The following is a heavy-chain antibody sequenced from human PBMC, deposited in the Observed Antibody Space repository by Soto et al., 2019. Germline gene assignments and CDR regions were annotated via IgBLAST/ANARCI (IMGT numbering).Heavy chain of an antibody. D-gene: IGHD3-3*01. CDR3: VKDGLTSVFGLVYDGSDI. CDR1: GFTFGDYA. V-gene: IGHV3-9*01. J-gene: IGHJ3*02. CDR2: ISWNSGNI. Sequence: EVRLVESGGGLVQPGRSLRLSCAASGFTFGDYAMHWVRQAPGTGQEWVSGISWNSGNIGYAEAGKGRFTISRDTAKNALYGLMNSLSAEDPALYFCVKDGLTSVFGLVYDGSDIWRLATMVTFSS.